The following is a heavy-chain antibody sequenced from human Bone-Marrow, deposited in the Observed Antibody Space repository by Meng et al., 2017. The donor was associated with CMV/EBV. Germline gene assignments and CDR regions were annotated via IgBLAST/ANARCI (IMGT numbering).Heavy chain of an antibody. Sequence: VQLGRHGAMVKSPGASVNASWHTTGYRFSDHYVHWVRQAPGQGLEWMGWIYPNSGGTHYAQKFQDRVTMTRDTSISTVYMELSRLTSDDTAVYYCVRDHNWGPDYWGQGTLVTVSS. CDR2: IYPNSGGT. D-gene: IGHD1-1*01. V-gene: IGHV1-2*02. CDR1: GYRFSDHY. J-gene: IGHJ4*02. CDR3: VRDHNWGPDY.